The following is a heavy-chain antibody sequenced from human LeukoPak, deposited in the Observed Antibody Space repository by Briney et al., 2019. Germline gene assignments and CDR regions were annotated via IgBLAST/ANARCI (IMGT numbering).Heavy chain of an antibody. J-gene: IGHJ4*02. Sequence: GGSLRLSCAASGFTVSSNYMSWVRQPPGKGLEWVSIIYSAGLTYYSDSVKGRFTIFRDNSKNTLYLQMTSLRADAPAVYSCARALPFEDWGQGRLVTVSS. V-gene: IGHV3-53*01. CDR1: GFTVSSNY. CDR3: ARALPFED. CDR2: IYSAGLT.